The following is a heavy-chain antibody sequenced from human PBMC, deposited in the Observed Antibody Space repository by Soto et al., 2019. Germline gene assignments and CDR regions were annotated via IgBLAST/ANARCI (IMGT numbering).Heavy chain of an antibody. CDR3: AKDLREAALTYYGMDV. J-gene: IGHJ6*02. D-gene: IGHD6-13*01. CDR1: GFTFSSYA. CDR2: ISGSGGST. Sequence: GGSLRLSCAASGFTFSSYAMSWVRQAPGKGLEWVSAISGSGGSTYYADSVKGRFTISRDNSKNTLYLQMNSLRAEDTAVYYCAKDLREAALTYYGMDVWGQGTTVTVSS. V-gene: IGHV3-23*01.